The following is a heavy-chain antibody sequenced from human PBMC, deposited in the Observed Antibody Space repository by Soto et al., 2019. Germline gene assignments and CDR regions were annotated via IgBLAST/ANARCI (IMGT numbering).Heavy chain of an antibody. CDR3: VRGGGHDFEY. CDR1: GFTFSGYW. V-gene: IGHV3-7*04. Sequence: EVQVVESGGTLVHPGGSLRLSCAASGFTFSGYWMSWVRQAPGKGLEWVAILINDGGETYYVDSVKGRFSISRDNARKTVYLQMNNLRAEDTAVYYCVRGGGHDFEYWGQGTLVTVSS. D-gene: IGHD5-12*01. J-gene: IGHJ4*02. CDR2: LINDGGET.